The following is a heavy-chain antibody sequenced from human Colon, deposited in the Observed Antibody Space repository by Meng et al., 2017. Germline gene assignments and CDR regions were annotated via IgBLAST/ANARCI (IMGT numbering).Heavy chain of an antibody. Sequence: QVLRQEHLSVVGWPCKALPLTFRVAGDAVSSDMYYSSWIRQPPGKGLEWIWYIYYSGNTNYNPALKSRVTISVDTSTNQFSLKLSSVTAADTAVYYCARVGGYSYGYELTLWGQGPLVTVSS. V-gene: IGHV4-61*01. J-gene: IGHJ4*02. D-gene: IGHD5-18*01. CDR3: ARVGGYSYGYELTL. CDR1: GDAVSSDMYY. CDR2: IYYSGNT.